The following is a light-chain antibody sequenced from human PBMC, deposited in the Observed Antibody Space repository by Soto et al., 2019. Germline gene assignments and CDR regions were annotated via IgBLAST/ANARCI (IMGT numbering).Light chain of an antibody. V-gene: IGKV1-5*01. CDR2: AAS. CDR1: QTISNS. Sequence: ITLTQSPATLSASLGDKVSITCRANQTISNSLAWYQQKLVHAPKLLINAASTLTAGVPSRFSGSGSGTEFTLTISSLQPDDFATYYCQKYKSYLSTFGQGSQLEIK. J-gene: IGKJ2*01. CDR3: QKYKSYLST.